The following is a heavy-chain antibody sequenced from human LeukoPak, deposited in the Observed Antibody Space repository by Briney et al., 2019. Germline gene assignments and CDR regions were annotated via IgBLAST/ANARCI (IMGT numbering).Heavy chain of an antibody. D-gene: IGHD4-17*01. J-gene: IGHJ4*02. CDR1: GFTFSSYA. V-gene: IGHV3-23*01. CDR3: ARISDTVTTPFDY. Sequence: GGSLRLSCAASGFTFSSYAMSWVRQAPGKGLEWVSAISGSGGSTYYADSVKGRFTISRDNAKNSLYLQMNSLRAEDTAVYYCARISDTVTTPFDYWGQGTLVTVSS. CDR2: ISGSGGST.